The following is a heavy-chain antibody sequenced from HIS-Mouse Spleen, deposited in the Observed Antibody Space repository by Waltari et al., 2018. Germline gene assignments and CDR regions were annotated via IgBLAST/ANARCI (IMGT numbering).Heavy chain of an antibody. V-gene: IGHV4-39*07. D-gene: IGHD6-13*01. J-gene: IGHJ2*01. CDR2: IYCIGSP. CDR1: GGSISSSSYY. Sequence: QLQLQESGPGLVKPSETLSLTCTVSGGSISSSSYYWGWIRQPPGKGLEWIGSIYCIGSPYYNPSLKSRVTISVDTSKNQFSLKLSSVTAADTAVYYCAREIPYSSSWYDWYFDLWGRGTLVTVSS. CDR3: AREIPYSSSWYDWYFDL.